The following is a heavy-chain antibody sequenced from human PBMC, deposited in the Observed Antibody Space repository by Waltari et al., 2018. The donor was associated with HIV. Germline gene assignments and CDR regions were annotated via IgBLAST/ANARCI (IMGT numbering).Heavy chain of an antibody. V-gene: IGHV3-48*04. CDR2: ISSTSNTI. D-gene: IGHD2-15*01. CDR1: GFTFSSYS. Sequence: EVQLVESGGGLVQPGGSLRLSCAASGFTFSSYSMNWVRQAPGEGLEWVSYISSTSNTIYYADSVKGRFTVSRDNAKNSLSLQMNSLRAEDTAVYFCAKEVVALPHYYYYGLDVWGQGTTVTVSS. CDR3: AKEVVALPHYYYYGLDV. J-gene: IGHJ6*02.